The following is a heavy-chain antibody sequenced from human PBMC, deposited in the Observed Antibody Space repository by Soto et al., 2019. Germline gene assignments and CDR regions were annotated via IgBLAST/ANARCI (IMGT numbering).Heavy chain of an antibody. V-gene: IGHV4-39*01. D-gene: IGHD6-13*01. CDR1: GDSISGSPYF. J-gene: IGHJ4*02. CDR2: IFYDGYT. CDR3: ARLQAAVPHY. Sequence: SETLSLTCTVSGDSISGSPYFWGWIRQPPGKRLEWIGSIFYDGYTLYTPSLKSRVTISVDTSKNQFSLKLTSVAAADTAIYFCARLQAAVPHYWGQG.